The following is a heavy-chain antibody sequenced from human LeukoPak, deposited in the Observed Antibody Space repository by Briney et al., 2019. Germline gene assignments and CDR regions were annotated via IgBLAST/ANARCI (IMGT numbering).Heavy chain of an antibody. CDR2: IYWDGDK. V-gene: IGHV2-5*02. CDR3: AHSMRVVTANDAFDI. J-gene: IGHJ3*02. Sequence: SGPTLVKPTQTLTLTCTFSGFSLRTSGVGVGWIRQPPGKALEWLALIYWDGDKRYSPSLKSRPTITKDTSKNQVVLTMTNMDPVDTATYYCAHSMRVVTANDAFDIWGQGTMVTVSS. D-gene: IGHD2-21*02. CDR1: GFSLRTSGVG.